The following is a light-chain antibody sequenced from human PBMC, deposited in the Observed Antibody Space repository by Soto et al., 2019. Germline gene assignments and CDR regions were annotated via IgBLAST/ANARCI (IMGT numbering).Light chain of an antibody. CDR1: QRIDTS. V-gene: IGKV3-15*01. CDR3: QQYYKWPPFT. CDR2: NAA. J-gene: IGKJ3*01. Sequence: IAMTHSPATLSVSPGERATLSCRASQRIDTSLAWYQQRPGQAPRLLLYNAATRATGIPARFSGRGFGTEFTLTISSLQSEDFALYYCQQYYKWPPFTFGPGTKVDIK.